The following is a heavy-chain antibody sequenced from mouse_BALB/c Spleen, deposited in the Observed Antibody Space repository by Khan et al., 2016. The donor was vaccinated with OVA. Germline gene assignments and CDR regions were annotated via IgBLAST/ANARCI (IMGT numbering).Heavy chain of an antibody. Sequence: VQLQQPGAELVKPGASVKLSCTASGFNIKDTYMHWVKQRPEQGLEWIGRIDPANGNTKYDPKFQGKATITADTSSHTAYLQLSSLTSEGTAVYYWATYFFGSSRYFDYWGQGTTLTVSS. CDR1: GFNIKDTY. D-gene: IGHD1-1*01. V-gene: IGHV14-3*02. J-gene: IGHJ2*01. CDR2: IDPANGNT. CDR3: ATYFFGSSRYFDY.